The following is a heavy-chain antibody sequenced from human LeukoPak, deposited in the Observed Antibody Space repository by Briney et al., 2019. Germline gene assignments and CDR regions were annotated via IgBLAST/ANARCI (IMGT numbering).Heavy chain of an antibody. Sequence: GGSLRLSCAASGFTFSSYAMSWVRQAPGKGLEWVSAISGSGGSTYYADSVKGRFTISRDNSKDTLYLQMNSLRAEDTAVYYCAKDGKVVVASFDYWGQGTLVTVSS. CDR1: GFTFSSYA. CDR2: ISGSGGST. CDR3: AKDGKVVVASFDY. V-gene: IGHV3-23*01. J-gene: IGHJ4*02. D-gene: IGHD2-15*01.